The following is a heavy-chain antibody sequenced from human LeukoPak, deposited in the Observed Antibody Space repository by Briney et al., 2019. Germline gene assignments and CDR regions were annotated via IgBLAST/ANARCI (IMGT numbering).Heavy chain of an antibody. CDR2: IRSKAYGGTT. J-gene: IGHJ4*02. V-gene: IGHV3-49*03. CDR3: TRDLWFGEFFRDY. CDR1: GFTFGDYA. D-gene: IGHD3-10*01. Sequence: PGGSLTLSCTASGFTFGDYAMSWFRQAPGKGLEWVGFIRSKAYGGTTEYAASVKGRFTISRDDSKSIAYLQMNSLKTEDTAVYYCTRDLWFGEFFRDYWGQGTLVTVSS.